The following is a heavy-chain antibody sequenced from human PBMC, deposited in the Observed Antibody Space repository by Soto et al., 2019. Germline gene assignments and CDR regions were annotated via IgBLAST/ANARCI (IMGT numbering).Heavy chain of an antibody. V-gene: IGHV1-18*01. CDR2: ISAYNGNT. J-gene: IGHJ4*02. D-gene: IGHD2-2*01. Sequence: ASVKVSCKASGYTFTSYGISWVRQAPGQGLEWMGWISAYNGNTNYAQKLQGRVTMTTDTSTSTAYMELRSLRSDDTAVYYCAREPPRYCSSTSCYAGSSDYWGQGTLVTVSS. CDR3: AREPPRYCSSTSCYAGSSDY. CDR1: GYTFTSYG.